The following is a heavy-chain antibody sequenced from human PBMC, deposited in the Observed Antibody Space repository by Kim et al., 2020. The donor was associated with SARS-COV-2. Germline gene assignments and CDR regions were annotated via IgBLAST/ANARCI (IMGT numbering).Heavy chain of an antibody. J-gene: IGHJ6*02. CDR2: ISYDGSNK. V-gene: IGHV3-30*18. CDR3: AKDISMGDYLVRNYYYGMDV. Sequence: GGSLRLSCAASGFTFSSYGMHWVRQAPGKGLEWVAVISYDGSNKYYADSVKGRFTISRDNSKNTLYLQMNSLRAEDTAVYYCAKDISMGDYLVRNYYYGMDVWGQGTTVTVSS. D-gene: IGHD3-16*01. CDR1: GFTFSSYG.